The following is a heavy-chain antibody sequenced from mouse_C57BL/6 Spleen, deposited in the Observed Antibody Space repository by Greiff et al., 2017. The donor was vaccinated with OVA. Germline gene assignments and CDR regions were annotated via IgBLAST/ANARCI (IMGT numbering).Heavy chain of an antibody. J-gene: IGHJ2*01. D-gene: IGHD5-5*01. CDR3: AREGDYLFDY. V-gene: IGHV1-52*01. Sequence: VKLQQPGAELVRPGSSVKLSCKASGYTFTSYWMHWVKQRPIQGLEWIGNIDPSDSETHYNQKFKDKATLTVDKSSSTAYMQLSSLTSEDSAVYYCAREGDYLFDYWGQGTTLTVSS. CDR2: IDPSDSET. CDR1: GYTFTSYW.